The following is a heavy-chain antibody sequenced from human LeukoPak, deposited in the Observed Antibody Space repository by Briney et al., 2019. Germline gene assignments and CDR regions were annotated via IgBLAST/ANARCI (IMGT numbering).Heavy chain of an antibody. Sequence: GASVKVSCKASGGTFSSHAISWVRQAPGQGLEWMGGIIPIFGTANYAQKFQGRVTITADESTSTAYMELSSLRSEDTAVYYCAREYCSSTSCYKGPGEWFDPWGQGTLVTVSS. V-gene: IGHV1-69*13. CDR1: GGTFSSHA. CDR2: IIPIFGTA. D-gene: IGHD2-2*02. J-gene: IGHJ5*02. CDR3: AREYCSSTSCYKGPGEWFDP.